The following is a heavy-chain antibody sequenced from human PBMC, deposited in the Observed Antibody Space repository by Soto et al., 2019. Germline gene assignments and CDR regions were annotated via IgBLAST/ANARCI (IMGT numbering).Heavy chain of an antibody. D-gene: IGHD2-15*01. Sequence: QVQLVESGGGVVQPGRSLRLSCAASGFTFSSYGMQWVRQAPGKGLEWVAVISYDGSNKYYADSVKGRFTISRDNSKNTLYLQMNSLRAEDTAVYYCAKDPGYCSGGSCYAYFDYWGQGTLVTVSS. CDR3: AKDPGYCSGGSCYAYFDY. J-gene: IGHJ4*02. V-gene: IGHV3-30*18. CDR2: ISYDGSNK. CDR1: GFTFSSYG.